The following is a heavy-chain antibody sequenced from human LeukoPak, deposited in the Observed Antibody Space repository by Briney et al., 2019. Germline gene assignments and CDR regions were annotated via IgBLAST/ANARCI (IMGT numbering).Heavy chain of an antibody. CDR1: GFSVSTNY. CDR2: LYSGGST. D-gene: IGHD3-10*01. J-gene: IGHJ2*01. V-gene: IGHV3-53*01. CDR3: ARVGDHYHWYLDV. Sequence: GGSLRLSCEGSGFSVSTNYMNWVRQAPGRGLEWVSILYSGGSTYYADSVKGRFTVSRDSSKNTLYLHMNSLRAEDTAVYYCARVGDHYHWYLDVWGRGTLVTASS.